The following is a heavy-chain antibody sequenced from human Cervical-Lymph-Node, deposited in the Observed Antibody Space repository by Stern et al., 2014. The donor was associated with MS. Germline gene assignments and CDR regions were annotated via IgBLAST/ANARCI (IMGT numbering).Heavy chain of an antibody. Sequence: VQLVESGAEVKKPGASVTVSCKASGDTLSNFAISWVRQAPGQGLEGMGGIIPIVGKTNYAQNFQDRITITADQSTGTAYMDLSSLRSEDTAVYYCARDNDDHGMGVWGQGTTITVSS. D-gene: IGHD1-1*01. J-gene: IGHJ6*02. CDR3: ARDNDDHGMGV. V-gene: IGHV1-69*01. CDR2: IIPIVGKT. CDR1: GDTLSNFA.